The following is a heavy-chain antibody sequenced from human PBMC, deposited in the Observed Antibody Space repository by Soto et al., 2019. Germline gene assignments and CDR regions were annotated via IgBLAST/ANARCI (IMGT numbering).Heavy chain of an antibody. CDR1: GFTFSSYA. CDR3: ARDRADYYILTGYLYYYYGMDV. V-gene: IGHV3-30-3*01. D-gene: IGHD3-9*01. Sequence: PGGSLRLSCAASGFTFSSYAMHWVRQAPGKGLEWVAVISYDGSNKYYADSVKGRFTISRDNSKSTLYLQMNSLRAEDTAVYYCARDRADYYILTGYLYYYYGMDVWGQGTTVTVSS. J-gene: IGHJ6*02. CDR2: ISYDGSNK.